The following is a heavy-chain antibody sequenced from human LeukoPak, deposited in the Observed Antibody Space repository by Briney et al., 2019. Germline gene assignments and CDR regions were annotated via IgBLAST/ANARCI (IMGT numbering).Heavy chain of an antibody. CDR1: GFTFSSYS. CDR2: ISSSSSYI. D-gene: IGHD5/OR15-5a*01. V-gene: IGHV3-21*03. CDR3: ARDSVRHLDY. Sequence: GGSLRLSCAASGFTFSSYSMNWVRQAPGKGLEWVSSISSSSSYIYYAHSAKARFTISRDNAKNSLYLQMNSLRAEDTAVYYCARDSVRHLDYWGQGTLVTVSS. J-gene: IGHJ4*02.